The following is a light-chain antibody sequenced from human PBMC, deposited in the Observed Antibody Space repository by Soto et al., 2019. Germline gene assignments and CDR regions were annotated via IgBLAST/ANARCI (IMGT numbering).Light chain of an antibody. Sequence: EIVLTQSPGPLSLSPGERATLSCRASQSVNNNYLAWYQRQPGQAPRLLIYGASSRATGIPDRFSGSGSGTDFTLTISRLEPEDFAVYYCQQYAGSPRTFGQGTKVDIK. CDR2: GAS. CDR3: QQYAGSPRT. J-gene: IGKJ1*01. V-gene: IGKV3-20*01. CDR1: QSVNNNY.